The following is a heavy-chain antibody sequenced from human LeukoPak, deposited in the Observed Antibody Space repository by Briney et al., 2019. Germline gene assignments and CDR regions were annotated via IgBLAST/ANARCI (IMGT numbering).Heavy chain of an antibody. CDR3: ARDGHSGFDAFDI. CDR1: GFTFSSYG. Sequence: GGSLRLSCAASGFTFSSYGMHWVRQAPGKGLEWVAVIWYDGSNKYYADSVKGRFTISRDNSKNTLYLQMNSLRAEDTAVYYCARDGHSGFDAFDIWGQGTMVTVSS. J-gene: IGHJ3*02. V-gene: IGHV3-33*01. CDR2: IWYDGSNK. D-gene: IGHD2-15*01.